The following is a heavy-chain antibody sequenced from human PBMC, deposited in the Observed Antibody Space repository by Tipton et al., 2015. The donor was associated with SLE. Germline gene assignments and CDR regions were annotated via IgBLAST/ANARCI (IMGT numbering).Heavy chain of an antibody. J-gene: IGHJ3*02. Sequence: TLSPTCTVSGGSISSSSYYWGWIRQPPGKGLEWFGSIYYSGSTYYNPSLKSRVTISVDTSKNQFSLKLSSVTAADTAVYYCARAQRGPIRAFDIWGQGTMVTVSS. CDR1: GGSISSSSYY. V-gene: IGHV4-39*07. CDR2: IYYSGST. CDR3: ARAQRGPIRAFDI. D-gene: IGHD3/OR15-3a*01.